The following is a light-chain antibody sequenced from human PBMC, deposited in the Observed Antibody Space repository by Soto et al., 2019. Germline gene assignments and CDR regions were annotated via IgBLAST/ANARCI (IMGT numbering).Light chain of an antibody. Sequence: QSALTQPASVSGSPGQSITISCTGTSDDVGGYNYVSWYQQHPGKAPKLMIFEVNNRPSGVSNRCSGSKSGNTASLTISGLQAEDEADYYCSSYRSGGTFVFGSGTKLTVL. J-gene: IGLJ1*01. CDR3: SSYRSGGTFV. V-gene: IGLV2-14*01. CDR1: SDDVGGYNY. CDR2: EVN.